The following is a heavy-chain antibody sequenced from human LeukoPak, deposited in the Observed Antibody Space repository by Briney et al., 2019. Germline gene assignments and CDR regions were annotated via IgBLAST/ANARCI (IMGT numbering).Heavy chain of an antibody. D-gene: IGHD3-3*01. J-gene: IGHJ4*02. V-gene: IGHV1-8*02. CDR1: GGTFSSYD. Sequence: GASVKVSCKASGGTFSSYDINWVRQATGQGLEWMGWMNPNSGNTGYAQKFQGRVTMTRNTSISTAYMGLSSLRSEDTAVYYCARGYFWSGYYIEINFDYWGQGTLVTVSS. CDR3: ARGYFWSGYYIEINFDY. CDR2: MNPNSGNT.